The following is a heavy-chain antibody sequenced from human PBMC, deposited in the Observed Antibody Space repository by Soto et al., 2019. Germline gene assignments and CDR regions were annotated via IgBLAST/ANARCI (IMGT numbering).Heavy chain of an antibody. J-gene: IGHJ4*02. CDR2: MSPNSGNT. CDR3: ARERAPGFDS. Sequence: QVQLVQSGAEVRKPGASVKVSCKASGYTFTSYDINWVRQATGQGLEWMGWMSPNSGNTTYAQKFQGRVTMTRNTSSSTADFVPSSIRSADAAVEYCARERAPGFDSWGQGTLVTVSS. CDR1: GYTFTSYD. V-gene: IGHV1-8*01.